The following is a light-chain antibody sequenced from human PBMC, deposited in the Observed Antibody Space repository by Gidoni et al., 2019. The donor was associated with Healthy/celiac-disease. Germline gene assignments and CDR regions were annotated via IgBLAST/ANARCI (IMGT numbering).Light chain of an antibody. J-gene: IGKJ5*01. CDR3: QQSYSTPIT. Sequence: DIQTTQSPSSLSASVGDRVTITCRASQSSSSYLNWYQQKPGKAPKLLIYAASSLQSGVPSRFRGSGSGTDFTLTISSLQPEDFATYYCQQSYSTPITFGQXTRLEIK. CDR2: AAS. V-gene: IGKV1-39*01. CDR1: QSSSSY.